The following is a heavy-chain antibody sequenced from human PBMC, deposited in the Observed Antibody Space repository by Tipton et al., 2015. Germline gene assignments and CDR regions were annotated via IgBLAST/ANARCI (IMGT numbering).Heavy chain of an antibody. CDR3: ARHRNYALWSGDPYEIDV. CDR1: GDAISSHY. Sequence: TLSLTCNVSGDAISSHYWSWIRQPPGKGLEWIGNIYYSGSTKYNPSLKSRVTISVDTSKNQFSLKLSSVTAADTAVYYCARHRNYALWSGDPYEIDVWGQGTTVAVSS. J-gene: IGHJ6*02. CDR2: IYYSGST. D-gene: IGHD3-3*01. V-gene: IGHV4-59*11.